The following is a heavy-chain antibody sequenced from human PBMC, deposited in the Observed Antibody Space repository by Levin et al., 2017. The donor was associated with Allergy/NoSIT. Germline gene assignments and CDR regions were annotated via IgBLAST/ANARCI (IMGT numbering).Heavy chain of an antibody. CDR3: ASNTPVARLWFGELEDY. Sequence: GESLKISCKASGYTFTGYYMHWVRQAPGQGLEWMGWINPNSGGTNYAQKFQGRVTMTRDTSISTAYMELSRLRSDDTAVYYCASNTPVARLWFGELEDYWGQGTLVTVSS. CDR1: GYTFTGYY. D-gene: IGHD3-10*01. CDR2: INPNSGGT. J-gene: IGHJ4*02. V-gene: IGHV1-2*02.